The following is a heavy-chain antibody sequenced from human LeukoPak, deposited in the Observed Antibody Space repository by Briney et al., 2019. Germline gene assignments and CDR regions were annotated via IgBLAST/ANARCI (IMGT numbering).Heavy chain of an antibody. CDR1: GGTFSIYA. Sequence: ASVTVSCTASGGTFSIYAISWVRQAPGQGLEWMGGIIPIFGTANYAQKFQGRVTITADESTSTAYMELSSLRSEDTAVYYCAKVAGGWYPIDFWGQGTLVTVSS. CDR3: AKVAGGWYPIDF. D-gene: IGHD6-19*01. V-gene: IGHV1-69*13. J-gene: IGHJ4*02. CDR2: IIPIFGTA.